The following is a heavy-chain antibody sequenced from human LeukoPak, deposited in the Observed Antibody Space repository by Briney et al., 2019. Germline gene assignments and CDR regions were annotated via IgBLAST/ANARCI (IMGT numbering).Heavy chain of an antibody. Sequence: GGSLRLSXEASGFIFNDYAMHWVRQVPGKGLEWISLITWNGDHTYYADSVKGRFTISRDNIKNSLYLQMNSLRPEDTALYYCATDRSYNSYFDYWGQGTLVTV. V-gene: IGHV3-43D*04. CDR1: GFIFNDYA. CDR3: ATDRSYNSYFDY. D-gene: IGHD5-24*01. J-gene: IGHJ4*02. CDR2: ITWNGDHT.